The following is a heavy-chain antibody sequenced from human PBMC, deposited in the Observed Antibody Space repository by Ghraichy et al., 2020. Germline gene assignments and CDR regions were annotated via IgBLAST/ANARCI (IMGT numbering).Heavy chain of an antibody. CDR3: AKSLRRISVTGDYFDN. D-gene: IGHD7-27*01. J-gene: IGHJ4*02. CDR2: ISGPGGNT. CDR1: GLTFSAYA. Sequence: GGSLRLSCAGSGLTFSAYAMNWVRQVPGQGLEWVSGISGPGGNTYYADSVRGRFTISRDNTKNTLYLQMNSLRAEDTAVYYCAKSLRRISVTGDYFDNWGQGALVTVSS. V-gene: IGHV3-23*01.